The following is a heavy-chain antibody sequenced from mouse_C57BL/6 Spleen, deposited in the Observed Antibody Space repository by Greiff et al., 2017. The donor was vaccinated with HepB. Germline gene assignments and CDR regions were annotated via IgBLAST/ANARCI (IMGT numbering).Heavy chain of an antibody. Sequence: QVQLQQSGAELARPGASVKLSCKASGYTFTSYGISWVKQRTGQGLEWIGEIYPRSGNTYYNEKFKGKATLTADKSSSTAYMQLSSLTSEDSAVYYCARRTYYGNDAMDYWGQGTSVTVSS. CDR2: IYPRSGNT. D-gene: IGHD2-9*01. J-gene: IGHJ4*01. CDR1: GYTFTSYG. V-gene: IGHV1-81*01. CDR3: ARRTYYGNDAMDY.